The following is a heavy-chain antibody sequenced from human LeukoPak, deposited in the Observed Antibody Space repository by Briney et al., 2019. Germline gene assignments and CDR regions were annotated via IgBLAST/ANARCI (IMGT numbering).Heavy chain of an antibody. V-gene: IGHV3-23*01. CDR2: ISGSGGST. J-gene: IGHJ4*02. Sequence: GGSLRLSCAASGFTFSSYAMSWVRQAPGKGLEWVSAISGSGGSTNYADSVKGRFTISRDNSKNTLYLQMNSLRAEDTAVYYCARDRGYSSFDYWGQGTLVTVSS. D-gene: IGHD6-19*01. CDR3: ARDRGYSSFDY. CDR1: GFTFSSYA.